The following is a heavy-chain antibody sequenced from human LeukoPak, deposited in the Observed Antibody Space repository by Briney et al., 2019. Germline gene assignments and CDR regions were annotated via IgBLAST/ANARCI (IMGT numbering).Heavy chain of an antibody. CDR3: ARGSRIVVVPADNYGFDP. V-gene: IGHV1-8*01. D-gene: IGHD2-2*01. Sequence: APVKVSCKASGYTFTSYDINWVRQATGQGLEWMGWMNPNSGNTGYAQKFQSRVTMTRNTSISTAYMELSSLRSEDTAVYYCARGSRIVVVPADNYGFDPWGQGTLVTVSS. CDR1: GYTFTSYD. CDR2: MNPNSGNT. J-gene: IGHJ5*02.